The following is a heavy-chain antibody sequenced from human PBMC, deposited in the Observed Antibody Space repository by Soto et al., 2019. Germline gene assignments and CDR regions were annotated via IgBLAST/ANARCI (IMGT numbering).Heavy chain of an antibody. CDR3: ARDQLEGNWFDP. V-gene: IGHV4-30-2*01. CDR1: GGSISSGGYS. CDR2: IYHSGST. J-gene: IGHJ5*02. D-gene: IGHD1-1*01. Sequence: QLQLQESGSGLVRPSQTLSLTCAVSGGSISSGGYSWNWIRQPPGKGLEWIGYIYHSGSTLYNPSLTSRVNISVDKSKNQFSLKLTAVTAADTAVYYCARDQLEGNWFDPWGQGTLVTVSS.